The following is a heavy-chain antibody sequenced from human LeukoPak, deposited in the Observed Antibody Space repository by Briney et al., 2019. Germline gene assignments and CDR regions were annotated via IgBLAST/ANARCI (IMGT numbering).Heavy chain of an antibody. CDR1: AYTFTGYY. J-gene: IGHJ4*02. V-gene: IGHV1-2*02. CDR2: INPNSGGT. CDR3: AREYTMIVVVSGYFDY. D-gene: IGHD3-22*01. Sequence: ASVNVSSTASAYTFTGYYMHWVRQAPGQGLEWMGWINPNSGGTNYAQKFQGRVTMTRDTSISTAYMELSRLRSDDTAVYYCAREYTMIVVVSGYFDYWGQGTLVTVSS.